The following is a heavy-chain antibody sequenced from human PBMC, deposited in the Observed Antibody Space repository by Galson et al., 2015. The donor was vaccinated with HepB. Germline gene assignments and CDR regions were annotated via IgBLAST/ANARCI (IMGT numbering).Heavy chain of an antibody. CDR3: ARVAEFYDFSFLGSFQH. J-gene: IGHJ1*01. D-gene: IGHD3-3*01. CDR2: INHSGST. Sequence: SETLYLTCAVYGGSFSGYYWSWIRQPPGKGLEWIGEINHSGSTNYNPSLKSRVTISVDTSKNQFSLKLSSVTAADTAVYYCARVAEFYDFSFLGSFQHWGQGTLVTVSS. V-gene: IGHV4-34*01. CDR1: GGSFSGYY.